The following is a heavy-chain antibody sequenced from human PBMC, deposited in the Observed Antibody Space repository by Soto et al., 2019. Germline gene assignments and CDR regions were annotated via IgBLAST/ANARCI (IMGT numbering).Heavy chain of an antibody. CDR1: GCSISSFY. D-gene: IGHD3-22*01. CDR2: IYYMGST. V-gene: IGHV4-59*12. J-gene: IGHJ5*02. CDR3: AGTSGASGYYDSSGYQNWFDP. Sequence: PSETLSLTCTVSGCSISSFYWTWIRQPPGRGLEWIGYIYYMGSTNYNPSLKSRVTISVDTSKNQFSLKLSSVTAADTAVYYCAGTSGASGYYDSSGYQNWFDPWGQGTLVTVSS.